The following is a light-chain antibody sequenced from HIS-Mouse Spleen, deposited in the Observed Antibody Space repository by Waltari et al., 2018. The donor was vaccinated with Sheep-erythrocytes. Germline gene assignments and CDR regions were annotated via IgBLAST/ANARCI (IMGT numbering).Light chain of an antibody. CDR1: SSDVGGCTY. CDR2: DVS. V-gene: IGLV2-11*01. CDR3: CSYAGSYNHV. Sequence: QSALTQPRLVSGSPGQSVPISRTGSSSDVGGCTYFSWYQQHPGKAPKLVIYDVSTRPSGVPDRFSGSKSGNTASLTISGLQAEDEADYYCCSYAGSYNHVFATGTKVTVL. J-gene: IGLJ1*01.